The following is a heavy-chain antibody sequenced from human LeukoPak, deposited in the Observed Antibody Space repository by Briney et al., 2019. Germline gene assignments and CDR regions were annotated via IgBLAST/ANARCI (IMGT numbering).Heavy chain of an antibody. CDR3: ARSLLWFGETGGNWFDP. D-gene: IGHD3-10*01. J-gene: IGHJ5*02. CDR2: INPNSGGT. Sequence: ASVKVSCKASGYTFTGYYMHWVRQAPGQGLEWMGWINPNSGGTNYAQKFQGWVTMTRDTSISTAYMELSRLRSDDTAVYYCARSLLWFGETGGNWFDPWGQGTLVTVSS. CDR1: GYTFTGYY. V-gene: IGHV1-2*04.